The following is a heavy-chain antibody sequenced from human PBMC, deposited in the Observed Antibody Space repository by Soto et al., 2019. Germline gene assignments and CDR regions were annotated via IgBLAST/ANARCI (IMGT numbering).Heavy chain of an antibody. CDR3: ARDRDDYGGTFDY. V-gene: IGHV3-21*01. CDR1: GFTFSSYS. Sequence: GGSLRLSCAASGFTFSSYSMNWVRQAPGKWLEWVSSISSSSSYIYYADSVKGRFTISRDNAKNSLYLQMNSLRAEDTAVYYCARDRDDYGGTFDYWGQGXLVTVYS. J-gene: IGHJ4*02. CDR2: ISSSSSYI. D-gene: IGHD4-17*01.